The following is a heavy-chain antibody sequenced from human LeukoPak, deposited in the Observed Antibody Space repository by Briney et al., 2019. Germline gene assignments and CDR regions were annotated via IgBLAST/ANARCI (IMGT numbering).Heavy chain of an antibody. CDR3: ARGMLSIF. Sequence: PGGSLRLSCAASGFAFSTYEMNWVRQAPGKGLEWISYISRSGSITNYADSVKGRFTISRDDDRNSLSLEMSGLRVEDSAVYFCARGMLSIFWGQGTRVAVSS. CDR1: GFAFSTYE. J-gene: IGHJ4*02. CDR2: ISRSGSIT. V-gene: IGHV3-48*03. D-gene: IGHD6-6*01.